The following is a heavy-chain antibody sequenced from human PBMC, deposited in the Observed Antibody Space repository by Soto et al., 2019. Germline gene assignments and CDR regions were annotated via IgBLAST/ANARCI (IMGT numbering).Heavy chain of an antibody. J-gene: IGHJ4*02. Sequence: QVQLQESGPGLVKPSETLSLTCTVSGGSISPYYWSWIRQPPGKGLEWIGYIFYSGSTNYNPSLKSRVTISLDTSKNHFSLKLSSLTAADTAIYYCARAKYSYDIVTGYRFDYWGQGTLVTVSS. CDR3: ARAKYSYDIVTGYRFDY. V-gene: IGHV4-59*01. CDR1: GGSISPYY. D-gene: IGHD3-9*01. CDR2: IFYSGST.